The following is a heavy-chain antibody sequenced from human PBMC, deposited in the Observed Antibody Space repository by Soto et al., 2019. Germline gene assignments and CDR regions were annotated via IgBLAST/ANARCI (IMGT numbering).Heavy chain of an antibody. CDR3: ARSRPYSSGWEPSYY. Sequence: QVQLVQSGAEVKKPGASVKVSCKASGYTFTSYGISWVRQAPGQGLEWMGWISGYDGNTNYAQKLQGRVTVTTDTSTSTAYMELRSLRSDDTAVYYCARSRPYSSGWEPSYYWGQGTLVTVSS. J-gene: IGHJ4*02. CDR2: ISGYDGNT. D-gene: IGHD6-19*01. CDR1: GYTFTSYG. V-gene: IGHV1-18*01.